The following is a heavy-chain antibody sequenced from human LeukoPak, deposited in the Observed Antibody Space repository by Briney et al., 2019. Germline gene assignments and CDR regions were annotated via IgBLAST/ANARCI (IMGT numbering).Heavy chain of an antibody. D-gene: IGHD5-12*01. CDR2: IYYSGST. Sequence: SETLSLTCTVSGGSISSYYWSWIRQPPGKGLEWIGYIYYSGSTNYNPSLKSRVTISVDTSKNQFSLKLSSVTAADTAVYYCARDGYSGSDALWGQGTLVTVSS. J-gene: IGHJ4*02. CDR1: GGSISSYY. V-gene: IGHV4-59*01. CDR3: ARDGYSGSDAL.